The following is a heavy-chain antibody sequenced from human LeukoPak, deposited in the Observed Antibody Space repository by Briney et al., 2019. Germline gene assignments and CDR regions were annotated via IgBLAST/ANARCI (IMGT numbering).Heavy chain of an antibody. J-gene: IGHJ3*02. CDR3: ASGELLSDAFDI. CDR2: MNPNSGNT. Sequence: ASVKVSCKASGYTFTSYDINWVRQATGQGLERMGWMNPNSGNTGYAQKFQGRVTMTRNTSISTAYMELSSLRSEDTAVYYCASGELLSDAFDIWGQGTMVTVSS. D-gene: IGHD1-26*01. CDR1: GYTFTSYD. V-gene: IGHV1-8*01.